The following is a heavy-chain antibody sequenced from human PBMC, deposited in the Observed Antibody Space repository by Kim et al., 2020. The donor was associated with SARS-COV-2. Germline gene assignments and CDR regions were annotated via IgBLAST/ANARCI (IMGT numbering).Heavy chain of an antibody. CDR3: ARYPNSVLRFSAHYGMDV. V-gene: IGHV3-11*06. D-gene: IGHD3-3*01. Sequence: KGRFTISRDNAKNSLYLQMNSLRAEDTAVYYCARYPNSVLRFSAHYGMDVWGQGTTVTVSS. J-gene: IGHJ6*02.